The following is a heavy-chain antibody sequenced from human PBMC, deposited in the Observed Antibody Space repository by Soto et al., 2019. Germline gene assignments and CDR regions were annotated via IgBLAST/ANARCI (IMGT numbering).Heavy chain of an antibody. CDR2: INNAGST. Sequence: GGSLRLSCAASGFTFRSYAMSWVRQAPGRGLEWVSVINNAGSTFYADSVKGRFTISGDNSKNTLYLQMNSLRVEDTAMYYCVRENYYYGMDVWGQGTAVTVSS. CDR1: GFTFRSYA. V-gene: IGHV3-66*01. CDR3: VRENYYYGMDV. J-gene: IGHJ6*02.